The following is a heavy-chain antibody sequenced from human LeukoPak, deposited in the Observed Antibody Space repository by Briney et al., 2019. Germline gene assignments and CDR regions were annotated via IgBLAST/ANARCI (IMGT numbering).Heavy chain of an antibody. V-gene: IGHV1-2*02. CDR2: INPNSGGT. D-gene: IGHD5-24*01. J-gene: IGHJ6*03. CDR1: GYTFTGYY. Sequence: ASVKVSCKASGYTFTGYYMHWVRRAPGQGLEWMGWINPNSGGTNYAQKFQGRVTMTRDTSISTAYMELSRLRSDDTAVYYCARDAEMYYYYYMDVWGKGTTVTVSS. CDR3: ARDAEMYYYYYMDV.